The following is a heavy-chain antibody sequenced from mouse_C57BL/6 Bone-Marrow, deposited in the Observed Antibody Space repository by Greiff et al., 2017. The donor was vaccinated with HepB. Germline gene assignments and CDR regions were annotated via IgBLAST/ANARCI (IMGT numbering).Heavy chain of an antibody. CDR2: IDPENGDT. CDR1: GFNIKDDY. J-gene: IGHJ2*01. Sequence: VQLQQPGAELVRPGASVKLSCTASGFNIKDDYMHWVKQRPEQGLEWIGWIDPENGDTEYASKFQGKATITADTSSNTAYLQLSSLTSEDTAVYYCTTGLRDYFDYWGQGTTLTVSS. D-gene: IGHD1-1*01. CDR3: TTGLRDYFDY. V-gene: IGHV14-4*01.